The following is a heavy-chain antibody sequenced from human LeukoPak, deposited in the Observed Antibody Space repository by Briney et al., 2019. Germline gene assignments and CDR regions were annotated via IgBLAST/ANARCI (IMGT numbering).Heavy chain of an antibody. CDR2: IKQDGNER. D-gene: IGHD3-22*01. V-gene: IGHV3-7*01. J-gene: IGHJ4*02. Sequence: GGSLRLSCAASGFDFSIYWMTWVRQAPGKGLEWVANIKQDGNERYYVDSVKGRFTISRDNAKNSVFLQMDSLRAEDTAMYYCTSAYYRDYWGQGTLVTVSS. CDR1: GFDFSIYW. CDR3: TSAYYRDY.